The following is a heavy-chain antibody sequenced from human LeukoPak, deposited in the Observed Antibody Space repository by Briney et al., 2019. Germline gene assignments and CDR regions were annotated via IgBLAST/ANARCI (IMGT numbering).Heavy chain of an antibody. D-gene: IGHD3-10*02. CDR1: GFTFRSYD. V-gene: IGHV3-13*01. Sequence: GGSLRLSCAASGFTFRSYDMHWVRQPPGRGLEWVSGIDSAGDTYYPGSVKGRFTISRENAKNSLYLQMNSLRAGDTAVYYCAELGITMIGGVWGKGTTVTISS. CDR2: IDSAGDT. J-gene: IGHJ6*04. CDR3: AELGITMIGGV.